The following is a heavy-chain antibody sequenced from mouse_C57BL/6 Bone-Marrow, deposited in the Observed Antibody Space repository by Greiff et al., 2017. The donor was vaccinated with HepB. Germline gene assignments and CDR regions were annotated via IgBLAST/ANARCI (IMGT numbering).Heavy chain of an antibody. D-gene: IGHD2-1*01. CDR3: TLIYYGNSYYYFDY. Sequence: EVKLMESGAELVRPGASVKLSCTASGFNIKDDYMHWVKQRPEQGLEWIGWIAPENGDTEYASKFQGKATITADTSSNTAYLQLSSLTSEDTAVYYCTLIYYGNSYYYFDYWGQGTTLTVSS. CDR1: GFNIKDDY. V-gene: IGHV14-4*01. CDR2: IAPENGDT. J-gene: IGHJ2*01.